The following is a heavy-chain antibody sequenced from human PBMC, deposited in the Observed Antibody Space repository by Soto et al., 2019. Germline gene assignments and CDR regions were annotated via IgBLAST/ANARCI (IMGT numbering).Heavy chain of an antibody. Sequence: QVQLQQWGAGLLKPSETLSLTCAVYGGSFSGYYWSWIRQPPGKGQEWIGEINHSGSTNYNPSLKSRVTISVDTSKNQFSLKLSSVTAADTAVYYCARGQDLGYCNGGSCYYFDYWGQGTLVTVSS. V-gene: IGHV4-34*01. J-gene: IGHJ4*02. CDR1: GGSFSGYY. CDR2: INHSGST. CDR3: ARGQDLGYCNGGSCYYFDY. D-gene: IGHD2-15*01.